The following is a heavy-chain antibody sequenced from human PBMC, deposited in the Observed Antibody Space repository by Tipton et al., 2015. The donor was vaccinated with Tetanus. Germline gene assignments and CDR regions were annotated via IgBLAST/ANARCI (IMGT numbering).Heavy chain of an antibody. Sequence: TLSLTCTVSGASIRGRSDYWGWIRQSPGTGLEWIGSVYYSGSTYYNPSFKSRVTISVDTSRNQFSLELTSLTAAGTAVYYCARNKTTSWGWFDPWGQGTLVIVSS. CDR1: GASIRGRSDY. CDR3: ARNKTTSWGWFDP. D-gene: IGHD2-2*01. CDR2: VYYSGST. V-gene: IGHV4-39*01. J-gene: IGHJ5*02.